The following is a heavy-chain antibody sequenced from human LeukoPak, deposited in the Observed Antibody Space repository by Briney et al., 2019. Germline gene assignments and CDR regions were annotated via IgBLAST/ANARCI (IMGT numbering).Heavy chain of an antibody. Sequence: QPGGSLRLSCAASGFTFSSYSMNWVRQAPGKGLEWVSYISSSSSTIYYADSVKGRFTISRDNAKNSLCLQMNSLRAEDTAVYYCARDWYSGVLDAFDIWGQGTMVTVSS. D-gene: IGHD6-19*01. V-gene: IGHV3-48*01. CDR2: ISSSSSTI. J-gene: IGHJ3*02. CDR1: GFTFSSYS. CDR3: ARDWYSGVLDAFDI.